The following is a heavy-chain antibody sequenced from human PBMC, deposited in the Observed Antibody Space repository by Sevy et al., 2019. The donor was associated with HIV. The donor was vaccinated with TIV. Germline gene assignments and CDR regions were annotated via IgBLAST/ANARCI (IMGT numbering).Heavy chain of an antibody. CDR1: GFTFSSYW. V-gene: IGHV3-74*01. CDR2: INSDGSKT. CDR3: AKDRVWELGDAFDI. Sequence: GGSLRLSCAASGFTFSSYWMHWVRQAPGKGLVWVSHINSDGSKTGYADSVKGRFTISRDNAKNTLYLQMSSLRAEDTAVYYCAKDRVWELGDAFDIWGQGTMVTVSS. J-gene: IGHJ3*02. D-gene: IGHD6-13*01.